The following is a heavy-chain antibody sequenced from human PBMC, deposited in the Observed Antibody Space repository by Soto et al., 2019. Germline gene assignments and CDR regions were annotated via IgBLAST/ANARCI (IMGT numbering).Heavy chain of an antibody. V-gene: IGHV3-21*01. D-gene: IGHD4-17*01. J-gene: IGHJ5*02. CDR2: ISSSSSYI. CDR1: GFTFSSYS. Sequence: EVQLVESGGGLVKPGGSLRLSCAASGFTFSSYSMNWVRQAPGKGLEWVSSISSSSSYIYYADSVKGRFTISRDNAKNSLYLQMNSLRAEDTAVYYCARGRVDHGENWFDPWGQGTLVTVSS. CDR3: ARGRVDHGENWFDP.